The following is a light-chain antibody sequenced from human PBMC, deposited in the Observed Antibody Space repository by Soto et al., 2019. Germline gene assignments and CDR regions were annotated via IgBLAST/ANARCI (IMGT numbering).Light chain of an antibody. CDR2: RAS. Sequence: DIQMTQSPSALSASVGDRVSITCRASQNIATSLAWYQQSAGKAPRLLIYRASSVATGVPSRFSGSASGTDFTLTISSLQPDDFATYYCQQYCAYSPFTFGPGTKLEI. CDR1: QNIATS. J-gene: IGKJ2*01. CDR3: QQYCAYSPFT. V-gene: IGKV1-5*03.